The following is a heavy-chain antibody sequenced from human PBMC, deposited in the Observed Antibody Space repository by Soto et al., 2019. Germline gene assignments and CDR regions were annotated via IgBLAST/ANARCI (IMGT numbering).Heavy chain of an antibody. J-gene: IGHJ4*02. V-gene: IGHV4-34*01. CDR2: INHSGST. D-gene: IGHD3-22*01. Sequence: TLSLTCAVYGGSVSGYYWSWIRQPPGKGLEWIGEINHSGSTNYNPSLKSRVTISVDTSKNQFSLKLSSVTAADTAVYYCERTVDSSGYYPVYWGQGALVTVSS. CDR1: GGSVSGYY. CDR3: ERTVDSSGYYPVY.